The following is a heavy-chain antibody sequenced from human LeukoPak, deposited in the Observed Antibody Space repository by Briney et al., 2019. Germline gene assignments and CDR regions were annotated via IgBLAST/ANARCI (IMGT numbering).Heavy chain of an antibody. J-gene: IGHJ4*02. CDR2: IYHSGST. CDR3: ATAVIQDSSGWQFDY. CDR1: GYSISSGYY. Sequence: SETLSLTCTVSGYSISSGYYWGWIRQPPGKGLEWIGSIYHSGSTYYNPSLKSRVTISVETSKNQFSLKLSSVTAADTAVYYCATAVIQDSSGWQFDYWGQGTLVTVSS. D-gene: IGHD6-19*01. V-gene: IGHV4-38-2*02.